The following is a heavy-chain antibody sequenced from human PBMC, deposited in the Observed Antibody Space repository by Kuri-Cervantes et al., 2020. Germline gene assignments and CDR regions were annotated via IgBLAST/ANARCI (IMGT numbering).Heavy chain of an antibody. CDR2: IAYDGSNK. D-gene: IGHD3-22*01. CDR3: AKALSDSSGFYYYYYGMDV. V-gene: IGHV3-30-3*01. J-gene: IGHJ6*02. CDR1: VFTLSSYA. Sequence: LSLTCAASVFTLSSYAMTWVRQVPGKGLEWVAVIAYDGSNKYYADSVTGRFTISRDNSKTTLYLHMNSRRAEDTAVYYCAKALSDSSGFYYYYYGMDVWGQGTTVTVSS.